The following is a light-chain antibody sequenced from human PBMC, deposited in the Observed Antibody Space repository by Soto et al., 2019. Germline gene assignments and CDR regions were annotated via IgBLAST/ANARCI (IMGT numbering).Light chain of an antibody. CDR1: SSDVGSYHL. CDR3: CSYAGSSTVV. CDR2: EGS. Sequence: QSVLTQPASVSGSPGQSITISCTGTSSDVGSYHLVSWYQQHPGKAPKLMSYEGSTRPSGVCKRFSGSKSGNTASLTIAGLEAEDEDYYYCCSYAGSSTVVFGGGTKVTVL. V-gene: IGLV2-23*01. J-gene: IGLJ2*01.